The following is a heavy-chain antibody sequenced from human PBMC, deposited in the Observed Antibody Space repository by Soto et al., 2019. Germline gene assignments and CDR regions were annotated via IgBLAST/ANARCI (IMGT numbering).Heavy chain of an antibody. CDR1: GFTFSSYA. J-gene: IGHJ4*02. CDR3: ARHNYGSGSTYFDY. Sequence: PGGSLRLPCAASGFTFSSYAMSWVRQAPGKGLEWIGYIYYSGSTNYNPSLKSRVTISVDTSKNQFSLKLNSMTAADTAVYYCARHNYGSGSTYFDYWGQGT. CDR2: IYYSGST. D-gene: IGHD3-10*01. V-gene: IGHV4-59*08.